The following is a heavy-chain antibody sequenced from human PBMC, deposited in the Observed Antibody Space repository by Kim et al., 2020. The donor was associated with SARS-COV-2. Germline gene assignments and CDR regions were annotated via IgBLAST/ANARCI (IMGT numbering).Heavy chain of an antibody. V-gene: IGHV3-7*03. J-gene: IGHJ4*02. CDR3: AREKLEVYL. CDR2: SEK. Sequence: SEKYYVDSVKGRFTISSDNAKNSLYLQMNSLRAEDTAVYYCAREKLEVYLWGQGTLVTVSS. D-gene: IGHD1-1*01.